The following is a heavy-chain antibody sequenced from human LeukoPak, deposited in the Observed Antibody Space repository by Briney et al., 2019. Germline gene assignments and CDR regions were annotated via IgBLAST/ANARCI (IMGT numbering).Heavy chain of an antibody. J-gene: IGHJ6*02. Sequence: SESLSLTCTVSGVSISSYYWSWIRQPPGKWLEWLGYIYYSGSSNYNHSLKSRVTISVDTSKAQFSLKLSSVTAADTAVYYCARDRTVVYCSGGSCFYGMDVWGQGTTVTVSS. D-gene: IGHD2-15*01. CDR2: IYYSGSS. CDR3: ARDRTVVYCSGGSCFYGMDV. V-gene: IGHV4-59*01. CDR1: GVSISSYY.